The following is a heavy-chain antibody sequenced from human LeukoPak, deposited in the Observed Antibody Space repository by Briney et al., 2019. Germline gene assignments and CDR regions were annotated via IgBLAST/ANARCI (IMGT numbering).Heavy chain of an antibody. J-gene: IGHJ5*02. CDR1: GDRFTNYW. CDR2: IYPGDSDT. CDR3: ARRPLRSQNWFSP. Sequence: GESLQISCKGSGDRFTNYWIGWVRQLPGKGLEWMGIIYPGDSDTRYSPSFQGQVTISADRATSTAYLQWSSLKASDSAMYYRARRPLRSQNWFSPWGQGTLVTVSS. V-gene: IGHV5-51*01. D-gene: IGHD3-10*01.